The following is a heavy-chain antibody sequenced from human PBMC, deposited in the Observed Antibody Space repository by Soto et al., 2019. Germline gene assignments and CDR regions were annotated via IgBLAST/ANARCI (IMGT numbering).Heavy chain of an antibody. J-gene: IGHJ3*02. V-gene: IGHV1-58*01. D-gene: IGHD4-17*01. Sequence: QMQLVQSGPEVKKPGTSVKVSCKASGFTFTTSAVQWVRQARGQRLEWIGWIVVGSGNTNYAQKFQERVTITRDMSTSTAYMEPSSLRSEDTAVYYCAATSLRWSEAFDIWGQGTMVTVSS. CDR2: IVVGSGNT. CDR3: AATSLRWSEAFDI. CDR1: GFTFTTSA.